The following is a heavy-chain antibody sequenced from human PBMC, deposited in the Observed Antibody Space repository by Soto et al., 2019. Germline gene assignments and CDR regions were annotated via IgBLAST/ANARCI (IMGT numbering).Heavy chain of an antibody. CDR2: ISAYNGNT. D-gene: IGHD2-8*01. V-gene: IGHV1-18*01. Sequence: GASVKVSCKASGYTFTSYGISWVRQAPGQGLEWMGWISAYNGNTNYAQKLQGRVTMTTDTSTSTAYMELRSLRSDDTAVYYCARDRPTKETYCTNGVCYLQGGGWFDPWGQGTLVTVSS. CDR3: ARDRPTKETYCTNGVCYLQGGGWFDP. J-gene: IGHJ5*02. CDR1: GYTFTSYG.